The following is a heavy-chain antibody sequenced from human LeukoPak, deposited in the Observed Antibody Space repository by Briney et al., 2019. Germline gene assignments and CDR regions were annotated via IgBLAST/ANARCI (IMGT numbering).Heavy chain of an antibody. D-gene: IGHD2-2*01. Sequence: GGSLRLSCAASGFTVSSNYMSWVRQAPGKVLERVSVIYSGGSTYYADSVKGRFTISRDNSKNTLYLQMNSLRAEDTAVYYCARGRKYCSSTSCYAPYYYYMDVWGKGTTVTISS. CDR1: GFTVSSNY. CDR3: ARGRKYCSSTSCYAPYYYYMDV. V-gene: IGHV3-53*01. J-gene: IGHJ6*03. CDR2: IYSGGST.